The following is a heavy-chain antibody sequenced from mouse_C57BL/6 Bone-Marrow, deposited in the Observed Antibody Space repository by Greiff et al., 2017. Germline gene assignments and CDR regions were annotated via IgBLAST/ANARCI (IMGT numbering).Heavy chain of an antibody. D-gene: IGHD1-1*01. J-gene: IGHJ4*01. V-gene: IGHV3-8*01. CDR1: GYSITSDY. CDR2: ISYSGST. Sequence: EVQLQQSGPGLAKPSQTLSLTCSVTGYSITSDYWNWIRKFPGNKLEYMGYISYSGSTYYNPSLKSRISITRDTAKNQYYLQLNSVTTEDTATDSCARLGPFITDAMDYWGQGTSVTVSS. CDR3: ARLGPFITDAMDY.